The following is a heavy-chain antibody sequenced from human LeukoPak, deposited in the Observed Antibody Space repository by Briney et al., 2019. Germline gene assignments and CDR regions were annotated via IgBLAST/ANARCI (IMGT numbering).Heavy chain of an antibody. V-gene: IGHV4-34*01. CDR1: GGSFSGYY. D-gene: IGHD3-10*01. CDR3: ARGFSMGFDP. Sequence: SETLSLTCAVYGGSFSGYYWSWIRQPPGKWLEWIGEINHSGSTNYNPSLKSRVTISVDTSKNQFSLKLSSVTAADTAVYYCARGFSMGFDPWGQGTLVTVSS. J-gene: IGHJ5*02. CDR2: INHSGST.